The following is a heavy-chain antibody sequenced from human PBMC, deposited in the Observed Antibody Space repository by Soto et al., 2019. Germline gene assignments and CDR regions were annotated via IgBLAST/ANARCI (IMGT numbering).Heavy chain of an antibody. J-gene: IGHJ6*02. D-gene: IGHD4-17*01. CDR2: IIPIFGTA. CDR3: AREGTTAAPDYYYGMDV. Sequence: ASVKVSCKASGGTFSSYAISWVRQAPGQGLEWMGGIIPIFGTANYAQKFQGRVTITADKSTSTAYMELSSLRSEDTAVYYCAREGTTAAPDYYYGMDVWGQGTTVTVSS. CDR1: GGTFSSYA. V-gene: IGHV1-69*06.